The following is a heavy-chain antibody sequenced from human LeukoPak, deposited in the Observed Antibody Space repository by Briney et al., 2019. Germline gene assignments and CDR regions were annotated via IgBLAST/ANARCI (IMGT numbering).Heavy chain of an antibody. CDR2: IYHSGST. CDR3: ARRQSGYRDY. V-gene: IGHV4-38-2*01. D-gene: IGHD3-22*01. CDR1: GYSISSGYY. Sequence: SETLSLTCAVSGYSISSGYYWGWIRQPPGKGLEWIGNIYHSGSTYYNPSLKSRVTISVDTSKNQFSLNLTSVTAADTAVYYCARRQSGYRDYWGRGTLVTVSS. J-gene: IGHJ4*02.